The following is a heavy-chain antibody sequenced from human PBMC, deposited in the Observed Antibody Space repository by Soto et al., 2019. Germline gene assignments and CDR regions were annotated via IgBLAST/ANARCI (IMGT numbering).Heavy chain of an antibody. Sequence: EVQLLESGGGLVQPGGSLRLSCAASGFDFNNYDMSWGRQAPGKGLEWVSSVSESGDSTYYADSVKGRFTIPRDNSKNTLYLEMNSLRAEDTALYYCGCISWGYWGQGTLVFVSS. CDR3: GCISWGY. CDR1: GFDFNNYD. J-gene: IGHJ4*02. D-gene: IGHD3-16*01. V-gene: IGHV3-23*01. CDR2: VSESGDST.